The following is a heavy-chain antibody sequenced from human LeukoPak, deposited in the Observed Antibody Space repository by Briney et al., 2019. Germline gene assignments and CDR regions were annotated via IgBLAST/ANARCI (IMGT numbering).Heavy chain of an antibody. V-gene: IGHV1-69*05. J-gene: IGHJ4*02. CDR1: GGTFSSYA. CDR2: IIPIFGTA. D-gene: IGHD6-6*01. Sequence: SVKVSCKASGGTFSSYAISWVRQAPGQGLEWMGRIIPIFGTANYAQNFQGRVTMTRDTATITVYMQLSSLRSEDTALYYGAGEYSSSGRFDYWGQGTLVTVSS. CDR3: AGEYSSSGRFDY.